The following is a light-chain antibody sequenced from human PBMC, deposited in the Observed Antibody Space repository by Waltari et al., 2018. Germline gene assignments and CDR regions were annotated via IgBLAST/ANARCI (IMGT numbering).Light chain of an antibody. CDR3: AAWDDNLNGFV. CDR2: NEE. Sequence: QSVLTQPPSASGTPGQRVSISCSGGRSNIASNTVNWYQQLPGATPKLLIYNEEQRPSGVPDRFAGSKSGTSASLAISGLLSEDEADYYCAAWDDNLNGFVFGTGTQVTVL. V-gene: IGLV1-44*01. CDR1: RSNIASNT. J-gene: IGLJ1*01.